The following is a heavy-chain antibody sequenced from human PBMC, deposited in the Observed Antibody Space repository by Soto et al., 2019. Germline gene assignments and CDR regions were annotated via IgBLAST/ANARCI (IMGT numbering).Heavy chain of an antibody. CDR2: IIPIFGTA. CDR1: GGTFSSYA. J-gene: IGHJ6*02. Sequence: LVKVSCKASGGTFSSYAISWVRQAPGQGLEWMGGIIPIFGTANYAQKFQGRVTITADESTSTAYMELSSLRSEDTAVYYCARVRYDYGDYEDYYYYGMDVWGQGTTVTVSS. D-gene: IGHD4-17*01. CDR3: ARVRYDYGDYEDYYYYGMDV. V-gene: IGHV1-69*13.